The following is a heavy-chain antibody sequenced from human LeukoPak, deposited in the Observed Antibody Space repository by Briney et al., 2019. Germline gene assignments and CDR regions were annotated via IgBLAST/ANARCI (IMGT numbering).Heavy chain of an antibody. J-gene: IGHJ4*02. D-gene: IGHD3-10*01. V-gene: IGHV3-23*01. Sequence: PGGSLRLSCAASGFTFSSYAMSWVRQAPGKGLEWVSAISGSGGSTYYAGSVKGRFTISRDNSKNTLYLQMNSLRAEDTAIYYCARGSGSWGRDIDSWGQGTLVTVSS. CDR1: GFTFSSYA. CDR3: ARGSGSWGRDIDS. CDR2: ISGSGGST.